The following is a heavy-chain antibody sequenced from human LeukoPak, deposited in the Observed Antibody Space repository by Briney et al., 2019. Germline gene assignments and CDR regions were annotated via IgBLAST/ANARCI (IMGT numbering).Heavy chain of an antibody. V-gene: IGHV3-21*01. Sequence: PGRSLRLSCAASGFTFSNYNMNWVRQAPGRGLEWVSSITSGSTYVFYTDSVKGRFTISRDNAKNSLYLQMNSLRAEDTAVYYCARDPYSGAYGDSYYYYMDVWGKGTTVTVSS. D-gene: IGHD1-26*01. CDR1: GFTFSNYN. J-gene: IGHJ6*03. CDR2: ITSGSTYV. CDR3: ARDPYSGAYGDSYYYYMDV.